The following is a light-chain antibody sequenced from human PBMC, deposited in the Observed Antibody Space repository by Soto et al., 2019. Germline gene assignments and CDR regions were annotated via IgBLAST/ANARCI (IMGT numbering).Light chain of an antibody. V-gene: IGKV1-5*03. CDR3: QQYNSYPLT. CDR2: KAS. CDR1: QSISSW. J-gene: IGKJ4*01. Sequence: DIQMTQSPSTLSASVRDRVTITSRASQSISSWLAWYQQKPGKAPKLLIYKASSLESGVPSRFSGSGSGTEFTLTISSLQPDDFATYYCQQYNSYPLTFGGGTKVEIK.